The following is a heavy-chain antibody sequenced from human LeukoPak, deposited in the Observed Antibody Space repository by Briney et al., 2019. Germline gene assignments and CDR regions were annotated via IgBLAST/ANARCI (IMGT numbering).Heavy chain of an antibody. CDR3: ARGRVSSSTWYMTFYHYFYMDV. J-gene: IGHJ6*03. D-gene: IGHD6-13*01. Sequence: SETLSLSCTVSDDSITIYYWSWVRQPPGKGLEWIGYIDHTGITNNNTSPNSHVSISRDTSRSHFCLELSSATAADTAVYFCARGRVSSSTWYMTFYHYFYMDVGGEGTSATVPS. CDR2: IDHTGIT. CDR1: DDSITIYY. V-gene: IGHV4-59*01.